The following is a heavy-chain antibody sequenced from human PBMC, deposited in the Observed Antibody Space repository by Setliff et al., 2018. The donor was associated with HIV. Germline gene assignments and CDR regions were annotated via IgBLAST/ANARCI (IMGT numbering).Heavy chain of an antibody. D-gene: IGHD3-22*01. V-gene: IGHV1-3*03. CDR1: GYTFTSYA. CDR2: INAGNGNT. CDR3: SRATNYYDSSNYYMDV. Sequence: ASVKVSCKASGYTFTSYAMHWVRQAPGQRLEWMGWINAGNGNTKYSQEFQGRVTITRDTSASTAYMELSSLGSEDMAVYYCSRATNYYDSSNYYMDVWGKGTTVTVSS. J-gene: IGHJ6*03.